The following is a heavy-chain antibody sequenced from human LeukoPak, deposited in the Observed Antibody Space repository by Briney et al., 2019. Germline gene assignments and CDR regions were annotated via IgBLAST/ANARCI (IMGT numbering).Heavy chain of an antibody. V-gene: IGHV4-34*01. CDR1: GGSFSGYY. CDR3: ARGRRKAAAGTWFDP. CDR2: INHSGST. J-gene: IGHJ5*02. Sequence: PSETLSLTCAVYGGSFSGYYWSWIRQPPGKGLEWIGEINHSGSTKYNPSLKSRGTISVDTYKNQFSLKLSSVTAADTAVYCCARGRRKAAAGTWFDPWGQGTLVTVSS. D-gene: IGHD6-13*01.